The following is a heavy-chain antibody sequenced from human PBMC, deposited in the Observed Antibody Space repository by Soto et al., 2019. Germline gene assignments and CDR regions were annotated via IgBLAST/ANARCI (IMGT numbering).Heavy chain of an antibody. J-gene: IGHJ4*02. CDR2: ISGSGGST. CDR3: AEAPGGWYGGGFDY. D-gene: IGHD6-19*01. Sequence: EVQLLESGGGLVQPGGSLRLSCAASGFTFSSYAMSWVRQAPGKGLEWVSVISGSGGSTYYADSVKGRFTISRDNPKNTLYLHMNSLRAEDTAVYYWAEAPGGWYGGGFDYWGQGTLVTVSS. V-gene: IGHV3-23*01. CDR1: GFTFSSYA.